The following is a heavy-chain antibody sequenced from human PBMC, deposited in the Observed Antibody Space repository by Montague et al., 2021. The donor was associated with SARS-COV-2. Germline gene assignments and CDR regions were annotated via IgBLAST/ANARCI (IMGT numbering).Heavy chain of an antibody. J-gene: IGHJ4*02. Sequence: SLRLSCAASGFTFSSHGMYWVRQAPGKGLMWVSGIKSDGSRIYYADSVKGRFTISRDNAKNMLYLQMNNLKAEDTAVYYCARGGLSESSVGEDYWGQGTLVTVSS. CDR3: ARGGLSESSVGEDY. CDR2: IKSDGSRI. CDR1: GFTFSSHG. V-gene: IGHV3-74*01. D-gene: IGHD3-22*01.